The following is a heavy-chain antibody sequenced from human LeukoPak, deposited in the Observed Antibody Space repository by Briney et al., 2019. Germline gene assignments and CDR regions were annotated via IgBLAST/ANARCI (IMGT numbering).Heavy chain of an antibody. V-gene: IGHV1-46*01. J-gene: IGHJ6*03. CDR1: GYTFTSYY. Sequence: ASVKVSCKASGYTFTSYYMHWVRQAPGQGLEWMGIINPSGGSTSYAQKFQGRVTMARDMSTSTVYMELSSLRSEDTALYYCAKGRGVRATTRRAGNYMDVWGKGTTVTVSS. CDR3: AKGRGVRATTRRAGNYMDV. CDR2: INPSGGST. D-gene: IGHD5-12*01.